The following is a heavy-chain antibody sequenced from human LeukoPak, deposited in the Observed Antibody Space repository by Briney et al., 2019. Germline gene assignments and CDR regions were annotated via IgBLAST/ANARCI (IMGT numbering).Heavy chain of an antibody. CDR3: TKDLCSGVVVHQYYFDY. CDR2: ISGSSSYI. V-gene: IGHV3-21*04. CDR1: GFTFSSHS. J-gene: IGHJ4*02. D-gene: IGHD3-22*01. Sequence: GGSLRLSCADSGFTFSSHSMSWVRQAPGMGLGWVSSISGSSSYIFYADSVKGRFTISRDNAKNSLYLQMNSLRVEDTAVYYCTKDLCSGVVVHQYYFDYWGQGTLVTASS.